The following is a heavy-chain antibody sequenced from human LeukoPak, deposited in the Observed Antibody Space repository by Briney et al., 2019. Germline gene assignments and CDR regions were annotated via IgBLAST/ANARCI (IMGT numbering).Heavy chain of an antibody. D-gene: IGHD3-22*01. CDR3: ARVGISSDNWFDP. CDR1: GYTFISYD. J-gene: IGHJ5*02. V-gene: IGHV1-8*01. Sequence: GASVKVSCKASGYTFISYDINWVRQASGQGLEWMGWMNPNSGDTGYAQKFQGRVTMTRDTSKTTAYLELSSLRSEDTAVYYCARVGISSDNWFDPWGQGTLVTVSS. CDR2: MNPNSGDT.